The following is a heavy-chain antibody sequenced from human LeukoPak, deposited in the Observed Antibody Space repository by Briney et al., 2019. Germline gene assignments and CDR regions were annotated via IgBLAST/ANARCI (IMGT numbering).Heavy chain of an antibody. J-gene: IGHJ4*02. Sequence: GGSLRLSCAASGFTFSDYYMSWIRQAPGKGLEWVSYISSSGSTIYYADSVKGRFTISRDNAKNSLYLQMNSLRAEDTAVYYCARDPHGCSSSWYGFDYWGQGTLVTVSS. D-gene: IGHD6-13*01. CDR1: GFTFSDYY. V-gene: IGHV3-11*01. CDR2: ISSSGSTI. CDR3: ARDPHGCSSSWYGFDY.